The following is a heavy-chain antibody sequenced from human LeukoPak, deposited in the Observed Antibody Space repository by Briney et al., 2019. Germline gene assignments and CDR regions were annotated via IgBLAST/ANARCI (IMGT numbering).Heavy chain of an antibody. CDR1: GGSISSYY. CDR3: ARDGEQWLALFDP. D-gene: IGHD6-19*01. CDR2: IYYSGST. V-gene: IGHV4-59*01. J-gene: IGHJ5*02. Sequence: SETLSLTCTVSGGSISSYYWSWIRQPPGKGLEWIGYIYYSGSTNYNPSLKSRVTISVDTSKNQFSLKLSSVTAADTAVYYCARDGEQWLALFDPWGQGTLVTVSS.